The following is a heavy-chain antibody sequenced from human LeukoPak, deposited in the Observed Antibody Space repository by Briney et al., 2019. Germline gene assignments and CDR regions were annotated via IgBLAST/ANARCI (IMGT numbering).Heavy chain of an antibody. CDR3: AKDRIDRPMVTDY. D-gene: IGHD5-18*01. CDR2: ISGSGGST. Sequence: PGGSLRLSCAASGFTFSSYALAWVRQAPGKGLEWVSAISGSGGSTYYADSVKGRFTISRDNSKNTLYLQMNSLRAEDTAIYYCAKDRIDRPMVTDYWGQGTLVTVSS. V-gene: IGHV3-23*01. CDR1: GFTFSSYA. J-gene: IGHJ4*02.